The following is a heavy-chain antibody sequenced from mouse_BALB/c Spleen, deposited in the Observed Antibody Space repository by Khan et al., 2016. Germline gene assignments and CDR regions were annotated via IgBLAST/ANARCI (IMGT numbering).Heavy chain of an antibody. J-gene: IGHJ1*01. V-gene: IGHV3-6*02. Sequence: EVQLQESGPGLVKPSQSLSLTCSVTGYSITSGYYWNWIRQFPGNKLEWTGYISYDGSNNYNPSLKNRISITRDTSKNQFFLQLNSVTTEDTATYYCASDWEGGYFDVWGAGTTVTVSS. CDR3: ASDWEGGYFDV. CDR2: ISYDGSN. CDR1: GYSITSGYY. D-gene: IGHD4-1*01.